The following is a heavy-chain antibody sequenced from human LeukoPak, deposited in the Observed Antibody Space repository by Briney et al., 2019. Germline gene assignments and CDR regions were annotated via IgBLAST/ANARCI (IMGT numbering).Heavy chain of an antibody. D-gene: IGHD5-12*01. CDR3: ARGRRGSFYYYYMDV. J-gene: IGHJ6*03. V-gene: IGHV3-7*01. CDR1: GFTFSSYW. CDR2: IKQDGSEK. Sequence: GGSLRLSCAASGFTFSSYWMSWVRQAPGKGLEWVANIKQDGSEKYYVDSVKGRFTISRDNAKNTLYLQMNSLRAEDTAVYYCARGRRGSFYYYYMDVWGKGTTVTVSS.